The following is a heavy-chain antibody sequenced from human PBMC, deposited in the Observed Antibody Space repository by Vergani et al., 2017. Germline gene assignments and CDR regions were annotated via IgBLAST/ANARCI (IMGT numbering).Heavy chain of an antibody. Sequence: VQLVESGGGVVQPGTSLRLSCVASGFTFSSHAMSWVRQGHGQGLEWVSSIKNTGDSTHYADSVKGRFTISRDNSKNTLYLQMNSLRVEDTAVYYCGRGSDNYNWGQGTLVTVSS. V-gene: IGHV3-23*04. CDR3: GRGSDNYN. CDR2: IKNTGDST. D-gene: IGHD5-24*01. J-gene: IGHJ4*02. CDR1: GFTFSSHA.